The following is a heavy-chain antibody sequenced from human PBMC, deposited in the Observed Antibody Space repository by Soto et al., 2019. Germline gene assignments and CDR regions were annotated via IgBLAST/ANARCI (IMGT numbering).Heavy chain of an antibody. J-gene: IGHJ5*02. Sequence: ASVKVSCKASGYTFTGYYMHWVRQAPGQGLEWMGWINPNSGGTNYAQKFQGWVTMTRGTSISTAYMELSRLRSDDTAVYYCARERGPHSSSWFIRYKWFDPWGQGTLVTVSS. V-gene: IGHV1-2*04. D-gene: IGHD6-13*01. CDR3: ARERGPHSSSWFIRYKWFDP. CDR1: GYTFTGYY. CDR2: INPNSGGT.